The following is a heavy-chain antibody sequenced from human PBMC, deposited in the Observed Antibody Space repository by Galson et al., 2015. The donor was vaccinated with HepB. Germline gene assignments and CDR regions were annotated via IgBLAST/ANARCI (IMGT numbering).Heavy chain of an antibody. CDR1: GDSVSSNSAA. Sequence: CAISGDSVSSNSAAWNWIRQSPSRGLEWLGRTYYRSKWYNDYAVSVKSRITINPDTSKNQFSLQLSSVTPEDTAVYYCARGREPSLLRYFDWLDYWGQGTLVTVSS. CDR3: ARGREPSLLRYFDWLDY. V-gene: IGHV6-1*01. D-gene: IGHD3-9*01. CDR2: TYYRSKWYN. J-gene: IGHJ4*02.